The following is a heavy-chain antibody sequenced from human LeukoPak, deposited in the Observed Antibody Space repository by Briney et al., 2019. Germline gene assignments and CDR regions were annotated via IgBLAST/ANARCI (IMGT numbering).Heavy chain of an antibody. CDR2: IYYSGST. J-gene: IGHJ6*03. D-gene: IGHD5-18*01. Sequence: PSETLSLTCTVSGGSISSYYWSWIRQPPGKGLEWIGYIYYSGSTNYNPSLKSRVTISVDTSKNQFSLKRTSVTAADTAVYYCARTTEGGYSYGYFYYYYMDVWGKGTTVTISS. V-gene: IGHV4-59*01. CDR3: ARTTEGGYSYGYFYYYYMDV. CDR1: GGSISSYY.